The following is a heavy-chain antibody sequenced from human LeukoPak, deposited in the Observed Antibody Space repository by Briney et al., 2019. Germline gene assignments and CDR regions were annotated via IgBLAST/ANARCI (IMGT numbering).Heavy chain of an antibody. Sequence: GASVKVSCKASGGTFSSYAISWVRQAPGQRLEWMGGIIPIFGTAIYAQKFQGRVTITTDESTSTAYMELSSLRSEDTAVYYCARGYYDSSGYSDWFDPWGQGTLVTVSS. CDR2: IIPIFGTA. V-gene: IGHV1-69*05. J-gene: IGHJ5*02. D-gene: IGHD3-22*01. CDR3: ARGYYDSSGYSDWFDP. CDR1: GGTFSSYA.